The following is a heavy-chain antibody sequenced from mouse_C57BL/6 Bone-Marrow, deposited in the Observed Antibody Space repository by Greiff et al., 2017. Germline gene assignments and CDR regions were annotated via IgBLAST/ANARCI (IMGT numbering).Heavy chain of an antibody. D-gene: IGHD4-1*02. Sequence: EVMLVESGGDLVKPGGSLKLSCAASGFTFSSYGMSWVRQTPDKRLEWVATISSGGSYTYYPDSVKGRFTISRDNAKNTLYLQMSSLKSEDTAMYYCTRVQLGPWFAYWGQGTLVTVSA. CDR2: ISSGGSYT. V-gene: IGHV5-6*01. CDR3: TRVQLGPWFAY. CDR1: GFTFSSYG. J-gene: IGHJ3*01.